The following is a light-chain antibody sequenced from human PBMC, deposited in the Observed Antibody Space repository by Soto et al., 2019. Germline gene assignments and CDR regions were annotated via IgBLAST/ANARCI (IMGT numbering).Light chain of an antibody. Sequence: QPVLTQPASVSGSPGQSITISCTGTSSDVGGYNYVSWYQHHPGKAPKLIIYDVTNRPSGVSNPFSGSKSGNTASLTISGLQPEDEADYYCSSYTPSNTRQIVFGPGTKVTVL. CDR3: SSYTPSNTRQIV. J-gene: IGLJ1*01. CDR1: SSDVGGYNY. V-gene: IGLV2-14*03. CDR2: DVT.